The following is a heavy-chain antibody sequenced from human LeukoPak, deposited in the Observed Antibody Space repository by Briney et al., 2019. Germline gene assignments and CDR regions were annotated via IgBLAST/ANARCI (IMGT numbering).Heavy chain of an antibody. CDR3: ARAFDY. CDR2: ITGSGGNI. CDR1: GFTFSSYT. J-gene: IGHJ4*02. V-gene: IGHV3-48*04. Sequence: PGGSLRLSCAASGFTFSSYTMNWVRQAPGKGLEWISYITGSGGNIYYADSVKGRFTISGDDAKNSLYLQMNSLRAEDTAVYYCARAFDYWGRGPLVTVSS.